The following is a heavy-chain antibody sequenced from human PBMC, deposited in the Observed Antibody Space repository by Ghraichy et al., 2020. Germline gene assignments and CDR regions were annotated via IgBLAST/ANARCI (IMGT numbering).Heavy chain of an antibody. D-gene: IGHD1-26*01. J-gene: IGHJ4*02. V-gene: IGHV3-7*01. CDR1: GFSFRYYW. CDR2: IKQDGSEK. CDR3: ARVGGIMGVSSTEPFDY. Sequence: GGSLRLSCAGSGFSFRYYWMSWVRQAPGKGLEWVANIKQDGSEKYYVESVKGRFTISRDNAKNSLYLQMTSLRAEDTAVYYCARVGGIMGVSSTEPFDYWGQGTLVTVSS.